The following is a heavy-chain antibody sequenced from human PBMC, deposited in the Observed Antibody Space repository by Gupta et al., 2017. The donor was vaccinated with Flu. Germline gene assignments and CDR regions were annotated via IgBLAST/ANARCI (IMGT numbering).Heavy chain of an antibody. CDR2: IYYSGST. CDR3: ARDHSSGSFLNYFDY. J-gene: IGHJ4*02. CDR1: GGPISSYY. D-gene: IGHD3-10*01. Sequence: QVQLQESGPGLVKPSETLSLTCTVSGGPISSYYWSWIRQPPGKGLEWIGYIYYSGSTNYNPSLKSRVTISVDTSKNQFSLKLSSVTAADTAVYYCARDHSSGSFLNYFDYWGQGTLVTVSS. V-gene: IGHV4-59*01.